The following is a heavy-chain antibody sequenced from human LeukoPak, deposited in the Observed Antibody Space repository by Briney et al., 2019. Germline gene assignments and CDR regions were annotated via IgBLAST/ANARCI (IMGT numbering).Heavy chain of an antibody. CDR3: ARTLSSGYPDYFYYMDV. V-gene: IGHV4-59*01. D-gene: IGHD3-22*01. CDR1: GGSINNYY. J-gene: IGHJ6*03. Sequence: SETLSLTCSVSGGSINNYYWSWIRQSPGKGLEWIGYIYYSGTTKYNPSLKSRVSVSVDTSKNQFSLKLSSVTAADTAVYYCARTLSSGYPDYFYYMDVWGKGTMVTISS. CDR2: IYYSGTT.